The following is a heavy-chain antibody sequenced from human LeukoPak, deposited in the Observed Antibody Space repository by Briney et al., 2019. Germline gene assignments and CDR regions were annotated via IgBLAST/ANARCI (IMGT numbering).Heavy chain of an antibody. V-gene: IGHV3-23*01. CDR2: ISGSGGST. J-gene: IGHJ4*02. Sequence: GGSLRLSCAASGFTFSSYAMSWVRQAPGKGLEWVSAISGSGGSTYYADSVKGRFTISRDNSKNTLYLQMNSLRAEDTAVYYCAKAPSFGYSYGSGFYFDYWGQGTLVTVSS. CDR3: AKAPSFGYSYGSGFYFDY. CDR1: GFTFSSYA. D-gene: IGHD5-18*01.